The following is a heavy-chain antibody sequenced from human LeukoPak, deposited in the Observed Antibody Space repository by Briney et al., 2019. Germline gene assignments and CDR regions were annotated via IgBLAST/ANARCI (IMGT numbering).Heavy chain of an antibody. J-gene: IGHJ5*02. CDR2: ISGSGGST. D-gene: IGHD3-10*01. Sequence: PGGSLRLSCAASGFTFSSYAMSWVRQAPGKGLEWVSAISGSGGSTYYADSVKGRFTIPRDNSKNTLYVQMNSLRAEDTAVYYCAKVSFGEFIAWGQGTLVTVSS. CDR3: AKVSFGEFIA. CDR1: GFTFSSYA. V-gene: IGHV3-23*01.